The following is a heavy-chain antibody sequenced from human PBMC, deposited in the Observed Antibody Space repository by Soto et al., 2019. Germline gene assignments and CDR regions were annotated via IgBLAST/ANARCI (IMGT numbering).Heavy chain of an antibody. CDR2: ISSSSSYT. CDR1: GFTFSDYY. V-gene: IGHV3-11*05. CDR3: ARGVPLDSGYEP. D-gene: IGHD5-12*01. Sequence: QVQLVESGGGLVKPGGSLRLSCAASGFTFSDYYMSWIRQAPGKGLEWVSYISSSSSYTNYADSVKGRFTSSRDNAKNSLYLQMNSLRADDTAVYYCARGVPLDSGYEPWGQGTLVTVSS. J-gene: IGHJ5*02.